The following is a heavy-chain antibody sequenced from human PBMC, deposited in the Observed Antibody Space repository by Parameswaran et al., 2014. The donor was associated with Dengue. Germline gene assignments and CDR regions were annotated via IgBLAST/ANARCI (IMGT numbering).Heavy chain of an antibody. CDR3: ARGDMEETTVPYYFDY. D-gene: IGHD4-17*01. J-gene: IGHJ4*02. Sequence: WVRQAPGQGLEWMGGIIPIFGTANYAQKFQGRATITADESTSTAYMELSSLRSEDTAVYYCARGDMEETTVPYYFDYWGQGTLVTVSS. V-gene: IGHV1-69*01. CDR2: IIPIFGTA.